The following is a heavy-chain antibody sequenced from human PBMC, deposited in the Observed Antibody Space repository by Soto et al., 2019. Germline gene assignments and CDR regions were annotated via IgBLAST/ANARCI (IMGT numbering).Heavy chain of an antibody. J-gene: IGHJ4*02. CDR1: GGTFSSYA. CDR2: IIPIFGTA. Sequence: SVKVSCKASGGTFSSYAISWVRQAPGQGLEWMGGIIPIFGTANYAQKFQGRVTITADESASTAYMELSSLRSEDTAVYYCARGPDSSGWYLYYFDYWGQGTLVTVSS. V-gene: IGHV1-69*13. D-gene: IGHD6-19*01. CDR3: ARGPDSSGWYLYYFDY.